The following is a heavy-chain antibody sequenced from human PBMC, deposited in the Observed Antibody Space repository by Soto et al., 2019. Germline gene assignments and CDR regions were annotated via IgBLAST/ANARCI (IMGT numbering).Heavy chain of an antibody. CDR1: GGSFSGYY. Sequence: QVQLQPWGAGLLKPSATLSRTCAVYGGSFSGYYWRWIRQPPGKGLAWIGEINHSGSTNYNPSLKSRVTTSVDTSKNQFSRKLSSVTAATTAVYYCARGNRTPRMDYGSGSYYMRRHWDWFHPWGQGTMVTVS. CDR2: INHSGST. J-gene: IGHJ5*02. D-gene: IGHD3-10*01. V-gene: IGHV4-34*01. CDR3: ARGNRTPRMDYGSGSYYMRRHWDWFHP.